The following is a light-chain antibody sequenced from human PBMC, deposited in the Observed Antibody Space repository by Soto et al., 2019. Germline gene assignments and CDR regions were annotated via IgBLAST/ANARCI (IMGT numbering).Light chain of an antibody. Sequence: HSALTQPASVSGSPGQSITISCTGTSSDVGGYNYVSWYQQHPGKAPKLMIYDVSNRPSGVSNRFSGSKSGNTASLTISGLQAEDEADYYCSSYTSSSIPVVFGGGTKLTVL. V-gene: IGLV2-14*01. CDR1: SSDVGGYNY. CDR3: SSYTSSSIPVV. CDR2: DVS. J-gene: IGLJ2*01.